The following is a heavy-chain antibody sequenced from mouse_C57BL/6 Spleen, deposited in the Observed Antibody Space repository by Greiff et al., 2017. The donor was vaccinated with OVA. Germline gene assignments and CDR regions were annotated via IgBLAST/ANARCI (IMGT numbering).Heavy chain of an antibody. CDR1: GYTFTSYW. CDR3: AKLEGWYGNSLCAY. D-gene: IGHD2-10*02. CDR2: IYPSDSET. V-gene: IGHV1-61*01. Sequence: QVQLQQPGAELVRPGSSVKLSCKASGYTFTSYWMDWVKQRPGQGLEWIGNIYPSDSETHYNQKFKDKATLPVDKSSITAYMQLSSLTSADSAVYYCAKLEGWYGNSLCAYWGQGTLVTVSA. J-gene: IGHJ3*01.